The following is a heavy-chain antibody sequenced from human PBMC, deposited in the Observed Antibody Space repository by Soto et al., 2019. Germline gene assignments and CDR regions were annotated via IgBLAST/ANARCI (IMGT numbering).Heavy chain of an antibody. CDR2: IDLSESYT. CDR1: GYSFASQW. CDR3: ANQGLTTDYFGY. V-gene: IGHV5-10-1*03. Sequence: EVQLVQSGAEVKKSGESLRISCKVSGYSFASQWISWVRQVPGKGQEWMGRIDLSESYTTYNPSFQGHVTFSADKSITTCYLQWRSLEGSGTAIFYWANQGLTTDYFGYWGQGTLVTVSS. J-gene: IGHJ4*02.